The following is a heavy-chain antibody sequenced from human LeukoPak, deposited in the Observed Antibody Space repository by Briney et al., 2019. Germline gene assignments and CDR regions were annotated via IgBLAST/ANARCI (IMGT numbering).Heavy chain of an antibody. D-gene: IGHD3-22*01. CDR3: ARLHSSCYYEDGNFDI. J-gene: IGHJ3*02. CDR1: GYSFTSYW. CDR2: IYPGDSDT. Sequence: GESLKISCKGSGYSFTSYWIGWVRQMHGKGLERMGIIYPGDSDTRYSPSFQGQGTISADKSISTAYLQWSSLKASESAMYYCARLHSSCYYEDGNFDIWGQGTMATVSS. V-gene: IGHV5-51*01.